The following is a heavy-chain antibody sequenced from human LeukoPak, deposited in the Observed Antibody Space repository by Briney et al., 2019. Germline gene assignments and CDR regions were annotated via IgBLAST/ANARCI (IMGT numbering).Heavy chain of an antibody. CDR1: GFTFSSSW. J-gene: IGHJ4*02. D-gene: IGHD3-16*01. V-gene: IGHV3-74*01. Sequence: GGSLRLSCVASGFTFSSSWMHWVRQAPGKGLAWVSRINSDGSITSYVDSVKGRFTISRDNAKNTLYLQVNSLRAEDTAVYYCARGFNMITFGGQGTLVTVSS. CDR3: ARGFNMITF. CDR2: INSDGSIT.